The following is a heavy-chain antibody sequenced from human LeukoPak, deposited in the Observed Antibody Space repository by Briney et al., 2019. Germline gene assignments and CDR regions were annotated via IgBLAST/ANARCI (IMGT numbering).Heavy chain of an antibody. J-gene: IGHJ4*02. CDR1: GYTFTGYY. D-gene: IGHD5-24*01. CDR2: INPNSGCT. Sequence: GASVKVSCKASGYTFTGYYMHWVRQAPGQGLEWMGWINPNSGCTNYARKFQGRVTMTRDTSISTAYMELSRLRSDDTAVYYCARGGLINSRRKRWLRLDYWGQGTLVTVSS. CDR3: ARGGLINSRRKRWLRLDY. V-gene: IGHV1-2*02.